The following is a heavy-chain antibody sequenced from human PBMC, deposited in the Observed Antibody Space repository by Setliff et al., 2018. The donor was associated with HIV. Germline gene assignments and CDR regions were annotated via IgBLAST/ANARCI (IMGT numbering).Heavy chain of an antibody. D-gene: IGHD2-2*01. CDR1: GYTFTSYG. J-gene: IGHJ4*02. CDR3: ARGPPIVVVPAALLTFDY. V-gene: IGHV1-18*01. CDR2: ISAYNGNT. Sequence: GASVKVSCKTSGYTFTSYGITWVRQAPGQGLEWMGWISAYNGNTDYAQKFQDRVAVTTDTSTSTAYMELRSLRSDDTALYYCARGPPIVVVPAALLTFDYWGQGTLVTVSS.